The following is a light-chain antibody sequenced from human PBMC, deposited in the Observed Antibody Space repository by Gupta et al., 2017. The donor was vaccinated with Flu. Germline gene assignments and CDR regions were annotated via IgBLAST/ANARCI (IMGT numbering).Light chain of an antibody. CDR2: DAS. CDR3: QQRSNWHPFT. CDR1: LSVNIY. Sequence: EIVLTQSPATLSLSPGERATLSCRASLSVNIYLAWYKQKPGQAPRLLISDASIRHTGIPARFSGSGYGKDFTLTISSREPEDFAVYYCQQRSNWHPFTFGQGTLVDIK. V-gene: IGKV3-11*01. J-gene: IGKJ5*01.